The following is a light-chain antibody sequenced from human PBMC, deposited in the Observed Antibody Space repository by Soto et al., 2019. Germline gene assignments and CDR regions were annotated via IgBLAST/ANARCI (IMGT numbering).Light chain of an antibody. J-gene: IGLJ1*01. CDR1: SSDIGNYNL. CDR3: CSYAGSTTYV. CDR2: EVS. V-gene: IGLV2-23*02. Sequence: QSALTQPASVSGSPGQSITISCTGTSSDIGNYNLVSWYQQHPGKAPKLMIYEVSKRPSGVSNRFSVSKSGNTASLTISGLQAEDEADYYCCSYAGSTTYVFGTGTRSPS.